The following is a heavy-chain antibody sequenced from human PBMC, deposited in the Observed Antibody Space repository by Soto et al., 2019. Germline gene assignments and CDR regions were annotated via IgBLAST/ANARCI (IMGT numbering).Heavy chain of an antibody. CDR3: ARRGRESANWFDP. V-gene: IGHV1-69*06. J-gene: IGHJ5*02. CDR1: GGSFNSYS. CDR2: IIPMSGRP. Sequence: QVQLVQSGAEVKTPGSSVKVSCKASGGSFNSYSIDWVRQVPGQGLEWMGGIIPMSGRPNYAQRFQGRVTFSADKSTSTVYLEVNSLRNEDTAVYYCARRGRESANWFDPCGQGTLVTVSS.